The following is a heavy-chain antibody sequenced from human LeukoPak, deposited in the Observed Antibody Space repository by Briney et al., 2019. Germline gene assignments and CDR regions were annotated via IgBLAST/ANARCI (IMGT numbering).Heavy chain of an antibody. CDR3: ARAYGGYYFDY. D-gene: IGHD4/OR15-4a*01. V-gene: IGHV3-53*01. CDR2: IYSGGST. CDR1: GFTVSSNY. Sequence: PGGSLRLSCAASGFTVSSNYMNWIRQAPGKGLGWVSVIYSGGSTYYADSVKGRFTISRDNSKNTLYLQMNSLRAEDTAVYYCARAYGGYYFDYWGQGTLVTVSS. J-gene: IGHJ4*02.